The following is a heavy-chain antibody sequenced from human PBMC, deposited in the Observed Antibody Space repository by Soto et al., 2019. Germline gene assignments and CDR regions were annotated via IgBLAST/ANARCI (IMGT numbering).Heavy chain of an antibody. Sequence: SETLSLTCTVSGGSISSGDYYWSWIRQPPGKGLEWIGYIYYSGSTYYNPSLKSRVTISVGTSKNQFSLKLSSVTAADTAVYYCARESNYYDSSGPSSAWGQGTMVTVSS. CDR1: GGSISSGDYY. J-gene: IGHJ3*01. CDR2: IYYSGST. CDR3: ARESNYYDSSGPSSA. D-gene: IGHD3-22*01. V-gene: IGHV4-30-4*01.